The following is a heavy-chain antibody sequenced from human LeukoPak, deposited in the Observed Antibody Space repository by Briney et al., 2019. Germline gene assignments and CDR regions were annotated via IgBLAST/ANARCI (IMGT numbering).Heavy chain of an antibody. CDR2: ISSSSSYI. J-gene: IGHJ3*02. V-gene: IGHV3-21*01. CDR1: GSTFSSYT. D-gene: IGHD6-19*01. Sequence: GGSLRLSCAASGSTFSSYTMNWARQAPGKGLEWVSSISSSSSYIYYADSVKGRFTISRDNAKNSLYLQMNSLGAEDTAVYYCARSTVAATVAFDIWGQGTMVTVSS. CDR3: ARSTVAATVAFDI.